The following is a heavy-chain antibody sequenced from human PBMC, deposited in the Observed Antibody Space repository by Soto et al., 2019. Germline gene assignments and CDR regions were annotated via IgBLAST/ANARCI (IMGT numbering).Heavy chain of an antibody. V-gene: IGHV3-48*03. CDR3: ARRARR. D-gene: IGHD1-26*01. J-gene: IGHJ3*01. Sequence: EVQLVESGGGLVQPGGSLRLSCAVSGFTFSSSEMYWVRQAPGKGLERFSYIHPSGQPIFYADSVKGRFTISRDNANNSLFLQMNSLRAEDTAVYYCARRARRWGQGTMVTVSS. CDR1: GFTFSSSE. CDR2: IHPSGQPI.